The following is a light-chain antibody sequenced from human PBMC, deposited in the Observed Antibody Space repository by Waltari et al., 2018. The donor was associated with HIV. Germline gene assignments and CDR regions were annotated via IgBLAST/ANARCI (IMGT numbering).Light chain of an antibody. V-gene: IGLV3-21*04. J-gene: IGLJ2*01. Sequence: SYVLTQTPSVSVAPGKAATITCGGNNIGNKSVHWYQQKPGQAPVLVIYYDSDRPSGIPERFSASNSVNTATLTISRVEAGDEADYYCQVWDSGTDHVVFGGGTKLTVL. CDR2: YDS. CDR1: NIGNKS. CDR3: QVWDSGTDHVV.